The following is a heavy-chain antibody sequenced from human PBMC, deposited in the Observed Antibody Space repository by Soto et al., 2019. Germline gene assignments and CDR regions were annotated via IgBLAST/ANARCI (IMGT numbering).Heavy chain of an antibody. CDR2: INHSGST. Sequence: SETLSLTCAVYGGSFSGYYWSWIRQPPGKGLEWIGEINHSGSTNYNPSLKSRVTISVDTSKNQFSLKLSSVTAADTAVYYCARGGGKSAYDYYGMDVWGQGTTVTVSS. CDR1: GGSFSGYY. J-gene: IGHJ6*02. V-gene: IGHV4-34*01. CDR3: ARGGGKSAYDYYGMDV.